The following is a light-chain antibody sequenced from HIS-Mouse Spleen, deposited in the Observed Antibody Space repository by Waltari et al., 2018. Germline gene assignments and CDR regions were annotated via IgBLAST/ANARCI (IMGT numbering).Light chain of an antibody. CDR2: GDS. Sequence: SYVLTQPPSVSVAPGQTARITCGGNNIGSKSVHWYQQKPGQAPLLVVYGDSERPSGIPERFSGSNSGNTATLTISRVEAGDEADYYCQVWDSSSDHPVFGGGTKLTVL. V-gene: IGLV3-21*02. CDR1: NIGSKS. CDR3: QVWDSSSDHPV. J-gene: IGLJ3*02.